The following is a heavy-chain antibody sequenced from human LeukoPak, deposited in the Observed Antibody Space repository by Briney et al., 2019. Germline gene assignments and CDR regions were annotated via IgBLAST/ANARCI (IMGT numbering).Heavy chain of an antibody. CDR1: GFTFSSYG. CDR2: ISYDGSNK. J-gene: IGHJ5*02. V-gene: IGHV3-30*03. CDR3: ATDGGGGAAAGGNWFDP. D-gene: IGHD6-13*01. Sequence: GRSLRLSCAASGFTFSSYGMHWVRQAPGKGLEWVAVISYDGSNKYYADSVKGRFTISRDNSKNTLYLQMNSLRAEDTAVYYCATDGGGGAAAGGNWFDPWGQGTLVTVSS.